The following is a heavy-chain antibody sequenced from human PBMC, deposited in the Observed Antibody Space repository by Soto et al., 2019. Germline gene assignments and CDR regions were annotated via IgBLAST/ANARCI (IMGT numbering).Heavy chain of an antibody. V-gene: IGHV4-31*03. Sequence: PSETLSLTCTVSGGSISSGGYYWGWIRQHPGKGLEWIGYIYYSGSTYYNPSLKSRVTISVDTSKNQFSLKLSSVTAADTAVYYCARASSNFRLFWGQGTPVTVSS. J-gene: IGHJ4*02. CDR3: ARASSNFRLF. D-gene: IGHD4-4*01. CDR1: GGSISSGGYY. CDR2: IYYSGST.